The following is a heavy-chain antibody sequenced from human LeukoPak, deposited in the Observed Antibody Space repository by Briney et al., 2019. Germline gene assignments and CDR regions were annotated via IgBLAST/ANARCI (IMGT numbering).Heavy chain of an antibody. Sequence: ASVKVSCKASGYTFTGYYMHWVRQAAGQGLEWMGWMNPITGSTGYVQKFRGRIIMTRDTSITTAFMELTSLTSDDTAIYYCARVKRFPTVWFDPWGQGTLVSVSS. CDR1: GYTFTGYY. CDR3: ARVKRFPTVWFDP. V-gene: IGHV1-2*02. D-gene: IGHD3-10*01. CDR2: MNPITGST. J-gene: IGHJ5*02.